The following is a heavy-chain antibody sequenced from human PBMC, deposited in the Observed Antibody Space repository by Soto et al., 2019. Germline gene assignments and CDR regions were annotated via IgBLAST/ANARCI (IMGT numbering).Heavy chain of an antibody. D-gene: IGHD3-10*01. Sequence: QVQLVESGGGVVQPGRSLRLSCAASGFTFSSYGMHWVRQAPGKGLEWVAVISYDGSNKYYADSVKGRFTISRDNSTNTLYLQMNSLRAEDTAVYYCAKDRGYGSGSYYIYWGQGTLVTVSS. J-gene: IGHJ4*02. CDR1: GFTFSSYG. CDR2: ISYDGSNK. CDR3: AKDRGYGSGSYYIY. V-gene: IGHV3-30*18.